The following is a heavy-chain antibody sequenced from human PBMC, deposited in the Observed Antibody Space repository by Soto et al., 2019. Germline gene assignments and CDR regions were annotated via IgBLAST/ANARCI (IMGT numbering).Heavy chain of an antibody. J-gene: IGHJ6*02. CDR2: ISSSGSTI. CDR1: GFAFVDYY. CDR3: ARLVTATRNYYYGTDV. V-gene: IGHV3-11*01. Sequence: PWGSLRLSCAASGFAFVDYYISWVGHSAFKGLEWLSYISSSGSTIYYADSVKGRFTISRDNAKNSLFLQMNSLRAEDTAVYYCARLVTATRNYYYGTDVWGQGTTVTVSS. D-gene: IGHD1-20*01.